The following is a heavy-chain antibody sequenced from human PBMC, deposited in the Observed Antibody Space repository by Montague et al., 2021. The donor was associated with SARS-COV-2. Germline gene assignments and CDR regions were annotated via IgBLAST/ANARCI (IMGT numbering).Heavy chain of an antibody. CDR1: GGSFSGYN. J-gene: IGHJ4*02. CDR3: ARAIVDVTMMVVVMTGVEHYFDF. Sequence: SETLSLTCAVYGGSFSGYNWSWIRQPPGKGLEWIGDINHSGSTNYNPSLKSRVSILVDTSKNQFSLKLSSATAADTAVFYCARAIVDVTMMVVVMTGVEHYFDFWGQGTLVTVSS. V-gene: IGHV4-34*01. D-gene: IGHD3-22*01. CDR2: INHSGST.